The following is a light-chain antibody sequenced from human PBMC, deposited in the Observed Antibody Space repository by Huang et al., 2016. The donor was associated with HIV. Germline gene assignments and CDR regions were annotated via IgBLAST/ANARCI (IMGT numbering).Light chain of an antibody. J-gene: IGKJ2*01. CDR3: QQSHDWPPYT. Sequence: EIVMTQSPVTLSVSPGERAPLSCRASQCVSGNVAWYHQKPGQAHKLLIYGASTSATGIPARFSGSGSGTEFTLSISNLQSEDFAVYYGQQSHDWPPYTVGQGTKLEIK. CDR1: QCVSGN. V-gene: IGKV3-15*01. CDR2: GAS.